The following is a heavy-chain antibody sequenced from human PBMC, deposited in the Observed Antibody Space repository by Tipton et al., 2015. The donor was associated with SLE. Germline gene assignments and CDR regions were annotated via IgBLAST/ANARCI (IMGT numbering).Heavy chain of an antibody. Sequence: SLRLSCAASGFTFDDYTMHWVRQAPGKGLEWVAFIRYDGSNKYYADSVKGRFTISRDNSKNTLYLQMNSLRAEDTAVYYCAKVVGIAVAPYYYYGMDVWGQGTTVTVSS. J-gene: IGHJ6*02. V-gene: IGHV3-30*02. CDR3: AKVVGIAVAPYYYYGMDV. D-gene: IGHD6-19*01. CDR1: GFTFDDYT. CDR2: IRYDGSNK.